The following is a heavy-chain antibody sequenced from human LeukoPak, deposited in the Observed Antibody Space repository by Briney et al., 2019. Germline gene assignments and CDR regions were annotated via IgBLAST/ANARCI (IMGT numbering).Heavy chain of an antibody. V-gene: IGHV3-30*01. CDR1: GFTFSSYA. CDR3: VGSHYYDSSGLFDY. Sequence: GGSLRLSCAASGFTFSSYAMHWVRQAPGKGLEWVAVISYDGSNKYYADSVKGRFTISRDNSKNTLYLQMNSLRAEDTAVYYCVGSHYYDSSGLFDYWGQGTLVTVSS. D-gene: IGHD3-22*01. J-gene: IGHJ4*02. CDR2: ISYDGSNK.